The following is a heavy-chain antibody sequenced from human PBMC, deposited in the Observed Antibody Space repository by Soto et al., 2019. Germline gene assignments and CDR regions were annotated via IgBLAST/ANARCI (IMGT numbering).Heavy chain of an antibody. Sequence: VQLVKSGAEVKKPGASVKVSCKASGYTFSNYGITWVRQAPGQGLEWMGWISAYIGNTNYAQNLQGRVTMTTDTSTSTAYMELRSLRSDDTAVYYCARTNTMVTPFDYWGQGTLVTVSS. J-gene: IGHJ4*02. D-gene: IGHD3-10*01. CDR3: ARTNTMVTPFDY. V-gene: IGHV1-18*01. CDR1: GYTFSNYG. CDR2: ISAYIGNT.